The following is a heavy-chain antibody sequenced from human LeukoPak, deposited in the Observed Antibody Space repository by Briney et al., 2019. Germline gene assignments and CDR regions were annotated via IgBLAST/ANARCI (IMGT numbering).Heavy chain of an antibody. CDR1: GFTFSSYA. Sequence: PGGSLRLSCAASGFTFSSYAMSWVRQAPGKGLEWVSAISGSGGDTYYAYSVKGRFSISRDNSKNTLSLQMNSLRAEDTAVYYCAKSRADFWSSSDVWGKGTTVTVSS. D-gene: IGHD3-3*01. V-gene: IGHV3-23*01. CDR3: AKSRADFWSSSDV. CDR2: ISGSGGDT. J-gene: IGHJ6*04.